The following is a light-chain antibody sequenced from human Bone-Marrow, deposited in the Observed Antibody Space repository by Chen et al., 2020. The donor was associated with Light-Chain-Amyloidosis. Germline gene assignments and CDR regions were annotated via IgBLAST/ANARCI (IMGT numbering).Light chain of an antibody. J-gene: IGKJ3*01. CDR3: QQYSKWPPRT. CDR2: DAS. CDR1: QSVSSR. V-gene: IGKV3-15*01. Sequence: EIVMTQSPATLSVSPGERVTLSCRASQSVSSRLAWYQQKPGQAPRLLIYDASTRATAIQDRCSGSGSGTEFTLTISGLQSEDFAVYYCQQYSKWPPRTFGPGTKVDI.